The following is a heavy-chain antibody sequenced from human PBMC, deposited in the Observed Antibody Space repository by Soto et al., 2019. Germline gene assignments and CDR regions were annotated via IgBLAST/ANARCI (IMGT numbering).Heavy chain of an antibody. Sequence: ASVKVSCKASGYTFTGYYMHWVRQAPGQGLEWMGWINPNSGGTNYAQKFQGRVTMTRDTSISTAYMELSRLRSDDTAVYYCARGRITMLRGVIHFDYWGQGTLVTVSS. D-gene: IGHD3-10*01. J-gene: IGHJ4*02. V-gene: IGHV1-2*02. CDR2: INPNSGGT. CDR1: GYTFTGYY. CDR3: ARGRITMLRGVIHFDY.